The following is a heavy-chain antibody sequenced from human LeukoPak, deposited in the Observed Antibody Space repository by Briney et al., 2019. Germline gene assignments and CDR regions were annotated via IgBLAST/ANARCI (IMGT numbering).Heavy chain of an antibody. V-gene: IGHV1-8*02. D-gene: IGHD3-22*01. J-gene: IGHJ4*02. CDR2: MNPNSGNT. CDR1: GYTFTGSY. CDR3: ARGHYDSSGNYYFDY. Sequence: ASVKVSCKASGYTFTGSYIHWVRQATGQGLEWMGWMNPNSGNTGYAQKFQGRVTMTRNTSITTAHMDLSSLRSEDTAVYYCARGHYDSSGNYYFDYWGQGTLVTVSS.